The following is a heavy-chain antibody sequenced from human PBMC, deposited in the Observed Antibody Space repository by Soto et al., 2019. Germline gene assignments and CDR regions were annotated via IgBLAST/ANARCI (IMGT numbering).Heavy chain of an antibody. J-gene: IGHJ6*02. CDR3: AAGGGGQDSGSYRWTTIPVYYYYYGMDV. CDR2: IIPIFGTA. CDR1: GGTFSSYA. D-gene: IGHD3-16*02. V-gene: IGHV1-69*13. Sequence: SVKVSCKASGGTFSSYAISWVRQAPGQGLEWMGGIIPIFGTANYAQKFQGRVTITADESTSTAYMELSSLRSEDTAVYYCAAGGGGQDSGSYRWTTIPVYYYYYGMDVWGQGTTVTVSS.